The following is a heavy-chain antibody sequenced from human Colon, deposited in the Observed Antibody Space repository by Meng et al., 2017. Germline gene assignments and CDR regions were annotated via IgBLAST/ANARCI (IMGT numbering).Heavy chain of an antibody. J-gene: IGHJ4*02. V-gene: IGHV3-74*01. CDR2: INYDGTIT. CDR3: ARATTVTRIDS. D-gene: IGHD4-17*01. Sequence: LVVAGGRFSQPGRSLRLSGAAAGFSLISFWMHWVRQAPGKGLVWVSRINYDGTITNYADSVKGRFTISRDNAKNTLSLQVNSLRAEDTAVYYCARATTVTRIDSWGQGTLVTVSS. CDR1: GFSLISFW.